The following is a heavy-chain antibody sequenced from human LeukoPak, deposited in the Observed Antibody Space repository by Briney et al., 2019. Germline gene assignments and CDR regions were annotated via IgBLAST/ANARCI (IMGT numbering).Heavy chain of an antibody. Sequence: SEPLSLPCPAPGGPITTYYWSWIRQPPGKGLGGIGYIYYSGSTNSNPSLKSRVTISVDTSKNQFSLKLSSVTAADTAVYYCARQPFSVAGNVLLNGMDVWGQGTTVTVSS. CDR3: ARQPFSVAGNVLLNGMDV. D-gene: IGHD6-19*01. J-gene: IGHJ6*02. CDR2: IYYSGST. V-gene: IGHV4-59*08. CDR1: GGPITTYY.